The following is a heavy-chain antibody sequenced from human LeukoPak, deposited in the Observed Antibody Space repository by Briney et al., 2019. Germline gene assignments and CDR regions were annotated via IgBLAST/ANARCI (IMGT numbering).Heavy chain of an antibody. CDR3: AKQRYYYDSSSYYLGAFDI. J-gene: IGHJ3*02. CDR2: ISGSGGST. CDR1: GFTFSSYA. V-gene: IGHV3-23*01. D-gene: IGHD3-22*01. Sequence: GGSLRLSCAASGFTFSSYAMSWVRQAPVKGLEWVSAISGSGGSTYYADSVKGRFTISRDNSKNTLYLQMNSLRAEDTAVYYCAKQRYYYDSSSYYLGAFDIWGQGTMVTVSS.